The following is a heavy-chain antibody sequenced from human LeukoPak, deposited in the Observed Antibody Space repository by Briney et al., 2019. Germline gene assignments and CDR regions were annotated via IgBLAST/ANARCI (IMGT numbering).Heavy chain of an antibody. Sequence: GGSLRLSCAASGFTFSSYAMSWVRQAPGKGLEWVSLISTSSRTHYADSMKGRFTISRDNSRNTLYLQINSLRAEDTAVYYCAKDLDSTGSWPPEYFQHWGQGSLVTVSS. V-gene: IGHV3-23*01. CDR3: AKDLDSTGSWPPEYFQH. D-gene: IGHD3-22*01. CDR1: GFTFSSYA. J-gene: IGHJ1*01. CDR2: ISTSSRT.